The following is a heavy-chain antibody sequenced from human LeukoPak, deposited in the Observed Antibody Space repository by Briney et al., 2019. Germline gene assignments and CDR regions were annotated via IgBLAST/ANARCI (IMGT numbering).Heavy chain of an antibody. CDR3: AASMVSGGFDI. CDR1: GFTVGNVY. V-gene: IGHV3-15*05. J-gene: IGHJ3*02. Sequence: PGGSLRLSCAASGFTVGNVYMIWVRQAPGKGLEWVGRAISKSSGGTSDYAAVVKGRSTISRDDSENTLYLQMSNLKSEDTAVYYCAASMVSGGFDIWGQGTMVTVSS. D-gene: IGHD1-14*01. CDR2: AISKSSGGTS.